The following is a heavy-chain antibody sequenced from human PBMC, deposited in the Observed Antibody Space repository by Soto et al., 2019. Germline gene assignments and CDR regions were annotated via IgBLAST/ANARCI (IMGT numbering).Heavy chain of an antibody. D-gene: IGHD3-9*01. CDR1: GFTVSSNY. CDR3: ARVPYHYDILTGYQLTGSYYYYYMDV. V-gene: IGHV3-66*01. CDR2: IYSGGST. J-gene: IGHJ6*03. Sequence: GGSLRLSCAASGFTVSSNYMSWVRQAPGKGLEWVSVIYSGGSTYYADSVKGRFTISRDNSKNTLYLQMNSLRAEDTAVYYCARVPYHYDILTGYQLTGSYYYYYMDVWGKGTTVTVSS.